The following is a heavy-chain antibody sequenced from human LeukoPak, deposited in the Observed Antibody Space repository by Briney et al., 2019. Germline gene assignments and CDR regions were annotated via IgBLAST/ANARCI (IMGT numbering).Heavy chain of an antibody. J-gene: IGHJ3*02. CDR2: ISHDGSNK. Sequence: EGSLRLSCAASGFTFSDYGMHWVRQAPGKGLEWVSLISHDGSNKYYGDSVKGRFTISRDNSKNTLYLQMSTLRAEDTAVYYCAKDPGPKSTSLPGDIWGQGTMATVSS. V-gene: IGHV3-30*18. CDR3: AKDPGPKSTSLPGDI. D-gene: IGHD2-2*01. CDR1: GFTFSDYG.